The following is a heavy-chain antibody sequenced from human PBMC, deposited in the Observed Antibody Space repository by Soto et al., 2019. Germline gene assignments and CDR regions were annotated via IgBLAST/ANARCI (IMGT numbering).Heavy chain of an antibody. V-gene: IGHV4-30-2*01. CDR1: GGSISSGGYS. CDR3: ARVNYDFWSGFYYGMDV. Sequence: KASETVSLTCAVSGGSISSGGYSWSWIRQPPGKGLEWIGYIYHSGSTYYNPSLKSRVTISVDRSKNQFSLKLSSVTAADTAVYYCARVNYDFWSGFYYGMDVWGQGTTVTVSS. J-gene: IGHJ6*02. D-gene: IGHD3-3*01. CDR2: IYHSGST.